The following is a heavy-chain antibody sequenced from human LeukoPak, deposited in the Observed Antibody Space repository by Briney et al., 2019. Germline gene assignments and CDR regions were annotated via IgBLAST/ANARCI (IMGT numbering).Heavy chain of an antibody. J-gene: IGHJ4*02. D-gene: IGHD6-6*01. CDR3: ARDAADSIAARYDY. V-gene: IGHV3-53*01. CDR1: GFAVSSNY. CDR2: VYSGDNT. Sequence: EPGGSLRLSCAASGFAVSSNYMSWVRQAPGKGLEWVSVVYSGDNTYYAASVRGRFTISRDNSKNTLYLRMNSLRPGDTAVYFCARDAADSIAARYDYWGQGTLVAVSS.